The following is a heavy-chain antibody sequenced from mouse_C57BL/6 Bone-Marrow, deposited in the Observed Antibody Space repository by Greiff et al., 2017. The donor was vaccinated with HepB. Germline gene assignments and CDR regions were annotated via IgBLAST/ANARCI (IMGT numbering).Heavy chain of an antibody. CDR3: ASANWDYAMDY. D-gene: IGHD4-1*01. CDR1: GFTFPDYY. J-gene: IGHJ4*01. Sequence: EVKLMESGGGLVQPGGSLSLSCAASGFTFPDYYMSWVRQPPGKALEWLGFIRNKANGYTTEYSASVKGRFTISRDNSQSILYLQMNALRAEDSATYYCASANWDYAMDYWGQGTSVTVSS. CDR2: IRNKANGYTT. V-gene: IGHV7-3*01.